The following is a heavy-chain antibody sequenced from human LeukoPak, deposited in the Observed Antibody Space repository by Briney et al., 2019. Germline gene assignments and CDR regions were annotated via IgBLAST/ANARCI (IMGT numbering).Heavy chain of an antibody. CDR3: ARSAVGATGGY. CDR1: GGTFSSYA. V-gene: IGHV1-69*04. D-gene: IGHD1-26*01. Sequence: SVKVSCKASGGTFSSYAISWVRQAPGQGLEWMGRIIPILGIANYAQKFQGRVTITADKSASTAYMELSSLRSEDTAVYYCARSAVGATGGYWGQGTLVTVSS. CDR2: IIPILGIA. J-gene: IGHJ4*02.